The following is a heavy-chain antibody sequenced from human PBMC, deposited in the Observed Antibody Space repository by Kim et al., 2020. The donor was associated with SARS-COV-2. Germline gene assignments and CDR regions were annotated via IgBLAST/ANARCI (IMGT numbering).Heavy chain of an antibody. V-gene: IGHV3-13*01. Sequence: TYYPGSVKGRFTISRENAKNSLYLQMNSLRAGDTAVYYCARASAAGTGDYWGQGTLVTVSS. CDR2: T. CDR3: ARASAAGTGDY. J-gene: IGHJ4*02. D-gene: IGHD6-13*01.